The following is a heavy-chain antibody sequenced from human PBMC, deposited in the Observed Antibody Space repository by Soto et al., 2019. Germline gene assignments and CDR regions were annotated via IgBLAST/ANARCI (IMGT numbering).Heavy chain of an antibody. CDR3: ANFGDNSDYIQY. Sequence: WGSLRLSCAASGFTLSSYWMTWIRHAPGKGLDWVANIKQEGSDTYYLGSVKGRFTFSRDKAKNSLYLHMVSLRAEHPSGYYFANFGDNSDYIQYWGQGTLVTVSS. J-gene: IGHJ4*02. CDR1: GFTLSSYW. CDR2: IKQEGSDT. V-gene: IGHV3-7*03. D-gene: IGHD3-16*01.